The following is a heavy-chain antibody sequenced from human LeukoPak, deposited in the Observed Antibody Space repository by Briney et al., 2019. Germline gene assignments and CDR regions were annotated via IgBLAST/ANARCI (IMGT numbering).Heavy chain of an antibody. D-gene: IGHD2-15*01. Sequence: SETLSLTCTVSGGSISSYYWSWIRQPPGKGPEWIGYIYYSGSTNYNPSLKSRVTISVDTSKNQFSLRLSSVTAADTAVYYCARQEGYCSGGSCPPRFRFGYWGQGTLVTVSS. V-gene: IGHV4-59*08. J-gene: IGHJ4*02. CDR2: IYYSGST. CDR1: GGSISSYY. CDR3: ARQEGYCSGGSCPPRFRFGY.